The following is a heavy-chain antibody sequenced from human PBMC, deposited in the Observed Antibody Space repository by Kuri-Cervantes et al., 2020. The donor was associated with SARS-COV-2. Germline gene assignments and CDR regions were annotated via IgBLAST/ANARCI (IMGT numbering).Heavy chain of an antibody. CDR2: IIIKTDGGTT. D-gene: IGHD3-22*01. J-gene: IGHJ5*02. Sequence: GGSLRPSCAASGSPFSNAWRTGFRQAPGKGREWGGRIIIKTDGGTTEYTAPVKGRFTISRDDSKSTLYLQVNSRKTEYPAVYYCTTETSDSCFYYWSQTDNSRFDPWGQGTLVTVSS. CDR1: GSPFSNAW. CDR3: TTETSDSCFYYWSQTDNSRFDP. V-gene: IGHV3-15*01.